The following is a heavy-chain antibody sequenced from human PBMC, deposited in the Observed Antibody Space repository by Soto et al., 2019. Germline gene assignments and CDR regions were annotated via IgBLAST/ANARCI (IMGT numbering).Heavy chain of an antibody. CDR2: IYYSGST. V-gene: IGHV4-59*08. D-gene: IGHD4-17*01. CDR1: GGSISSYY. Sequence: SETLSLTCTVSGGSISSYYWSWIRQPPGKGLEWIGYIYYSGSTNYNPSLKSRVTISVDTSKNQFSLKLSSVTAADTAVYYCARSTTVTTSYYYYYMDVWGKGTTVTVSS. CDR3: ARSTTVTTSYYYYYMDV. J-gene: IGHJ6*03.